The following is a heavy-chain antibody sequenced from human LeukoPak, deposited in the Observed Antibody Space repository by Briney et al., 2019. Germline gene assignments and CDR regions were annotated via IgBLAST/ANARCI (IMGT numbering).Heavy chain of an antibody. J-gene: IGHJ6*02. D-gene: IGHD6-19*01. V-gene: IGHV1-18*01. CDR1: GYTFTSYG. CDR3: AREAVAAHPYYYYGMDV. Sequence: ASVKVSCKASGYTFTSYGISWVRQAPGQGLEWVGWISAYNGNTNYAQKLQGRVTMTTDTSTSTAYMELRSLRSDDTAVYYCAREAVAAHPYYYYGMDVWGQGTTVTVSS. CDR2: ISAYNGNT.